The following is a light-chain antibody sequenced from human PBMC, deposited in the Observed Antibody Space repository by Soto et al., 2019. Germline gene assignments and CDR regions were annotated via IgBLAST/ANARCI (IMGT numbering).Light chain of an antibody. Sequence: QSVLPQPASVSGSPGQSITISCTGTSSDVGSYNLVSWYQQHPGKAPKLMIYEVSKRPSGVSNRFSGSKSGNTASLTISGLQAEDEADYYCCSYAGSSTYVFGTGTKVT. V-gene: IGLV2-23*02. J-gene: IGLJ1*01. CDR2: EVS. CDR3: CSYAGSSTYV. CDR1: SSDVGSYNL.